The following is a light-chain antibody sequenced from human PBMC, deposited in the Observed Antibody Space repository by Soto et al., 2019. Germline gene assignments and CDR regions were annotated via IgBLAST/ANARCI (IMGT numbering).Light chain of an antibody. J-gene: IGKJ4*01. CDR2: DTS. CDR3: QQRSNWPLT. Sequence: EIVLTQSPATLSLSPGERATISCRASQSVGRSLAWYQHRPGQAPRLLIYDTSNRATGIPARFSGSGSGTDFTLTISSLEPEDFAVYYCQQRSNWPLTFGGGTKVEIK. CDR1: QSVGRS. V-gene: IGKV3-11*01.